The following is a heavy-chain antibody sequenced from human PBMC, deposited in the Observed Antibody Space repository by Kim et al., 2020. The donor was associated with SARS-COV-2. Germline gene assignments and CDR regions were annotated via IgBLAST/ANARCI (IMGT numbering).Heavy chain of an antibody. CDR3: ARDGYSSSWYFSYYYGMDV. V-gene: IGHV1-2*04. Sequence: ASVKVSCKASGYTFTGYYMHWVRQAPGQGLEWMGWINPNSGGTNYAQKFQGWVTMTRDTSISTAYMELSRLRSDDTAVYYCARDGYSSSWYFSYYYGMDVWGQGTTVTVSS. CDR1: GYTFTGYY. D-gene: IGHD6-13*01. J-gene: IGHJ6*02. CDR2: INPNSGGT.